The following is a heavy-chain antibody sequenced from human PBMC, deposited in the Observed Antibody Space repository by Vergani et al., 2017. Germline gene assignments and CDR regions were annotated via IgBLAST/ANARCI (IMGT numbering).Heavy chain of an antibody. CDR2: IYHSGST. Sequence: QVQLQESGPGLVKPSETLSLTCAVSGCSISSGYYWGWIRQPPGKGLEWIGSIYHSGSTYYNPSLKSRVTISVDTSKNQFSLKLSSVTAADTAVYYCARELTTPGWIDYWGQGTLVTVSS. CDR1: GCSISSGYY. D-gene: IGHD4-17*01. CDR3: ARELTTPGWIDY. V-gene: IGHV4-38-2*02. J-gene: IGHJ4*02.